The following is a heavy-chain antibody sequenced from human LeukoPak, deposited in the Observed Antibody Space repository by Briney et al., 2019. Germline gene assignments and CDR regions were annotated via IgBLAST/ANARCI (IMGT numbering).Heavy chain of an antibody. Sequence: SVNVSCKASGGTFSSYAISWVRQAPGQGLEWMGRIIPILGIANYAQKFQGRVTITADKSTSTDYMELSSLRSEDTAVYYCAREGDWNDAAFDYWGQGTLVTVSS. J-gene: IGHJ4*02. CDR3: AREGDWNDAAFDY. V-gene: IGHV1-69*04. D-gene: IGHD1-1*01. CDR1: GGTFSSYA. CDR2: IIPILGIA.